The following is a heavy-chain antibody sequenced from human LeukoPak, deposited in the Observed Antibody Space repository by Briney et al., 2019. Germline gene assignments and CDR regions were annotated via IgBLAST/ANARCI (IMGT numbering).Heavy chain of an antibody. Sequence: ASVKVSCKVSGYTLTELSMHWVPQAPGKGLEWMGGFDPEDGETIYAQKFQGRVTMTEDTSTDTAYMELSSLRSEDTAVYYCATDRMWYSSSWYCFDYWGQGTLVTVSS. V-gene: IGHV1-24*01. CDR1: GYTLTELS. J-gene: IGHJ4*02. CDR2: FDPEDGET. CDR3: ATDRMWYSSSWYCFDY. D-gene: IGHD6-13*01.